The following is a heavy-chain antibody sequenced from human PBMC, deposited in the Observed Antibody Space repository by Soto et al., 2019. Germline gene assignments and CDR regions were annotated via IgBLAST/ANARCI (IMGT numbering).Heavy chain of an antibody. Sequence: PSETLSLTCAVYGGSFSGYYWSWIRQPPGKGLEWIGEINHSGSTNYNPSLKSRVTISVDTSKNQFSLKLSSVTATDTAVYYCARELVYCSSTSCYQGMDVWGQGTTVTVSS. CDR3: ARELVYCSSTSCYQGMDV. CDR2: INHSGST. D-gene: IGHD2-2*01. V-gene: IGHV4-34*01. CDR1: GGSFSGYY. J-gene: IGHJ6*02.